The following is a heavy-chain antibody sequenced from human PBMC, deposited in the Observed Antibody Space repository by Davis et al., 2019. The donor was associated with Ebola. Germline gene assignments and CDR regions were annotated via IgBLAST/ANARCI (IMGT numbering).Heavy chain of an antibody. Sequence: GESLKISCAGSGFILSSHAISWVHQAPGKGLEWVSGIRGSGETKWGDWTYYGDSVKGRSTISRDNSKNTVYLQMNSLRAEDTAVYYCAKGSDPGSFSELTNWGQGTQVTVSS. V-gene: IGHV3-23*01. CDR3: AKGSDPGSFSELTN. D-gene: IGHD3-9*01. CDR2: IRGSGETKWGDWT. CDR1: GFILSSHA. J-gene: IGHJ4*02.